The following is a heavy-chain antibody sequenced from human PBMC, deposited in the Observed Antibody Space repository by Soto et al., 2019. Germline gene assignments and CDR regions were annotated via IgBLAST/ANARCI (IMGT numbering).Heavy chain of an antibody. Sequence: SETLSLTCAVYGGSFSGYYWSWIRRPPGKGLEWIGEINHSGSTNYNPSLKSRVTISVDTSKNQFSLKLSSLTAADTAVYYCARSRIWDYYYGMDVWGQGTTVTVS. D-gene: IGHD2-15*01. V-gene: IGHV4-34*01. CDR3: ARSRIWDYYYGMDV. CDR1: GGSFSGYY. CDR2: INHSGST. J-gene: IGHJ6*02.